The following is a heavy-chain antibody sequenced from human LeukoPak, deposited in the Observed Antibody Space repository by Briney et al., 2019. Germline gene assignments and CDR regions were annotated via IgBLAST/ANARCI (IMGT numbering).Heavy chain of an antibody. CDR3: ATNIQENAFDI. Sequence: GASVKVSCKASGYTFTNYYIHWVRQAPGQGLEWMGRINPNTGGTNYVQKFQGRVTMTRDTSISTAYMELSRLRSDDTVIYFCATNIQENAFDIWGQGTMVTVSS. CDR2: INPNTGGT. V-gene: IGHV1-2*05. D-gene: IGHD2-8*01. CDR1: GYTFTNYY. J-gene: IGHJ3*02.